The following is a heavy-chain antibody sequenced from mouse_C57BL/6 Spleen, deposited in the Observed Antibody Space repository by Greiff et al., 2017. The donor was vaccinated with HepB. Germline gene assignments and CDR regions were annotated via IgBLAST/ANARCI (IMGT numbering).Heavy chain of an antibody. J-gene: IGHJ3*01. D-gene: IGHD2-5*01. V-gene: IGHV1-82*01. CDR2: IYPGDGDT. CDR3: ARGAYYSNPFAY. Sequence: QVQLQQSGPELVKPGASVKISCKASGYAFSSSWMNWVKQRPGKGLEWIGRIYPGDGDTNYNGKFKGKATLTADKSSSTAYMQLSSLTSEDSAVYFCARGAYYSNPFAYWGQGTLVTVSA. CDR1: GYAFSSSW.